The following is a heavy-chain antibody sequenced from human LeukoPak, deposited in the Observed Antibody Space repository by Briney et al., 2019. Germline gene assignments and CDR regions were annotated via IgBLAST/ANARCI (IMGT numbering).Heavy chain of an antibody. CDR3: ARDDYYDFWSGYYSPNSHFDY. J-gene: IGHJ4*02. CDR2: ISGRGGST. CDR1: GFTLSSYA. Sequence: GGSLRLSCAASGFTLSSYAMSWVRQAPGKRREGGSAISGRGGSTYYADSVKGRFTISRDNAKNSLYMQMNSLSAEDTAVYYCARDDYYDFWSGYYSPNSHFDYWGQGTLVTVSS. V-gene: IGHV3-23*01. D-gene: IGHD3-3*01.